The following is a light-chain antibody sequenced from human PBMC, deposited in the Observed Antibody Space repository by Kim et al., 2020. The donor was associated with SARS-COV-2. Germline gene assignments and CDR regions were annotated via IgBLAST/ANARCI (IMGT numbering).Light chain of an antibody. CDR3: CSYAGSSAKVV. Sequence: QSALTQPASVSGSPGQSITISCTGTSSDVGSYNLVSWYQQHPGKAAKLMIYEVSKRPSGVSNRFSGSKSGNTASLTISGLQAEDEADYYCCSYAGSSAKVVFGRGTRLTVL. CDR1: SSDVGSYNL. J-gene: IGLJ2*01. V-gene: IGLV2-23*02. CDR2: EVS.